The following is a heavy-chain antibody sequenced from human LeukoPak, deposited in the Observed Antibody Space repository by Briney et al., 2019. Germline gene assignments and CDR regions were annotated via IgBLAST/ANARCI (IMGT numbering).Heavy chain of an antibody. CDR3: ARDQGGSNDY. J-gene: IGHJ4*02. CDR2: ISGSGGST. Sequence: GGSLILSCAASGFTFSSYAMNWVRQAPGKGLEWVSGISGSGGSTYYADSVQGRFTISRDNSKNTLYLQMNSLRAEDTAVYYCARDQGGSNDYWGQGTLVTVSS. D-gene: IGHD1-26*01. V-gene: IGHV3-23*01. CDR1: GFTFSSYA.